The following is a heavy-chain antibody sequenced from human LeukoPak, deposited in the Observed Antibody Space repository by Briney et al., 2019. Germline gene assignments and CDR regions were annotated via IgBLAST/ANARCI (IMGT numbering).Heavy chain of an antibody. CDR1: GGSISSGSYY. CDR3: VSAKFLVRGVSWFDP. J-gene: IGHJ5*02. V-gene: IGHV4-61*02. Sequence: PSETLSLTCTVSGGSISSGSYYWSWIRQPAGKGLEWIGRINTSGSTNYNPSLKSRVTISVDTSKNQFSLMLSSVTAADTAVYYCVSAKFLVRGVSWFDPWGQGTLVTVSS. D-gene: IGHD3-10*01. CDR2: INTSGST.